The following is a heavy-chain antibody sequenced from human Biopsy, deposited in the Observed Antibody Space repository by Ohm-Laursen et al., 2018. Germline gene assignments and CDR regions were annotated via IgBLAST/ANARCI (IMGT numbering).Heavy chain of an antibody. CDR2: ISSSGSTI. V-gene: IGHV3-48*03. Sequence: SRRLSCTASGFTFSSYEMNWVRQATGKGLEWVSYISSSGSTIYYADSVKGRFTISRDNAKNSLYLQMNSLRAEDTAVYYCARDYPSYSSGWYREPPIQCWGQGTLVTVSS. D-gene: IGHD6-19*01. CDR1: GFTFSSYE. J-gene: IGHJ4*02. CDR3: ARDYPSYSSGWYREPPIQC.